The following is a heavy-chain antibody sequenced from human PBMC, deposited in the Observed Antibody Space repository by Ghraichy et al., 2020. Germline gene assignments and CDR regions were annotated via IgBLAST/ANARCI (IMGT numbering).Heavy chain of an antibody. D-gene: IGHD5-12*01. V-gene: IGHV1-18*01. J-gene: IGHJ4*02. CDR2: ISAYNGNT. CDR1: GYTFTSYG. CDR3: ARVPGYSGYDGWYYFDY. Sequence: ASVKVSCKASGYTFTSYGISWVRQAPGQGLEWMGWISAYNGNTNYAQKLQGRVTMTTDTSTSTAYMELRSLRSDDTAVYYCARVPGYSGYDGWYYFDYWGQGTLVTVSS.